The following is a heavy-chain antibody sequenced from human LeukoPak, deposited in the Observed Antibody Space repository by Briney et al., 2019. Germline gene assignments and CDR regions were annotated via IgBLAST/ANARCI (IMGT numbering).Heavy chain of an antibody. CDR3: TAGIGHSDFDY. CDR2: VKSKTNGGTT. CDR1: GFTFSSYE. J-gene: IGHJ4*02. V-gene: IGHV3-15*01. D-gene: IGHD6-13*01. Sequence: GGSLRLSCAASGFTFSSYEMNWVRQAPGKGLEWVGRVKSKTNGGTTGYAAPVKGRFTISRDDSKNTYLQMNSLKSEDTAVYYCTAGIGHSDFDYWGQGTLVTVSS.